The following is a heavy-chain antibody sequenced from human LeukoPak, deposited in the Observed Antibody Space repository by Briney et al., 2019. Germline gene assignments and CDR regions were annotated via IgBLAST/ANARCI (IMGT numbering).Heavy chain of an antibody. V-gene: IGHV4-34*01. CDR1: GGSFSGYY. CDR2: INHSGST. CDR3: ARQVGAILEWHMKSPYYGMDV. J-gene: IGHJ6*02. D-gene: IGHD3-3*01. Sequence: SETLSLTCAVYGGSFSGYYWSWIRQPPGKGLEWIGEINHSGSTNYNPSLKSRVTISVDASKSQFSLKLSSVTAADTAVYYCARQVGAILEWHMKSPYYGMDVWGQGTTVTVSS.